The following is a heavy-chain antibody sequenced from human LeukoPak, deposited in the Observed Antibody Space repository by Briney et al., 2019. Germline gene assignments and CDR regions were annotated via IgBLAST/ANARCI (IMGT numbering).Heavy chain of an antibody. D-gene: IGHD5-18*01. CDR1: GGSISSGSYY. CDR3: ARVDTAMVSIDY. J-gene: IGHJ4*02. V-gene: IGHV4-61*02. Sequence: PSETLSLTCTVSGGSISSGSYYWSWIRQPAGKGLEWIGRIYTSGSTNYNPSLKSRVTISVDTSKNQFSLKLSSVTAADTAMYYCARVDTAMVSIDYWGQGTLVTVSS. CDR2: IYTSGST.